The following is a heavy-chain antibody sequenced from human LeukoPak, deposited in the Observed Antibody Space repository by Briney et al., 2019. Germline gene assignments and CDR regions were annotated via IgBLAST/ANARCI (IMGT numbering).Heavy chain of an antibody. Sequence: QTSETLSLTCTVSGGSISSYYWSWIRQPPGKGLEWIGYIYYSGSTNYNPSLKSRVTISVDTSKNQFSLKLSSVTAADTAVYYCARQEMAVAERDAAFDIWGQGTMVTVSS. CDR2: IYYSGST. CDR1: GGSISSYY. CDR3: ARQEMAVAERDAAFDI. J-gene: IGHJ3*02. V-gene: IGHV4-59*01. D-gene: IGHD6-19*01.